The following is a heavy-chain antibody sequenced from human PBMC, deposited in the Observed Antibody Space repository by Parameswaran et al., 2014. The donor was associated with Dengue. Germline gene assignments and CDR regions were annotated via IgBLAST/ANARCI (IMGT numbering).Heavy chain of an antibody. CDR3: AKMSRDSGI. V-gene: IGHV3-23*01. D-gene: IGHD1-26*01. CDR2: ISGSGGST. J-gene: IGHJ3*01. Sequence: WIRQPPGKGLEWVSAISGSGGSTYYADSVKGRFTISRDNSKNTLYLQMNSLRAEDTAVYYCAKMSRDSGIWGQGTMVTVSS.